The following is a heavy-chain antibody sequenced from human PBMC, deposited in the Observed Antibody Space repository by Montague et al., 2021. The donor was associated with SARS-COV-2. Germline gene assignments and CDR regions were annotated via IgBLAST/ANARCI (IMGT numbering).Heavy chain of an antibody. CDR3: ARVSGVWFGELPRDYFYGMDV. Sequence: SLRLSCAASGFIFSRYCMSWVRQAPGKGLEWVANIKQDGSEKFYVDSAKGRFTISRDNAKNSLFLQINSLRAEDTAVYYCARVSGVWFGELPRDYFYGMDVWGQGSTVTVSS. CDR2: IKQDGSEK. CDR1: GFIFSRYC. D-gene: IGHD3-10*01. V-gene: IGHV3-7*01. J-gene: IGHJ6*02.